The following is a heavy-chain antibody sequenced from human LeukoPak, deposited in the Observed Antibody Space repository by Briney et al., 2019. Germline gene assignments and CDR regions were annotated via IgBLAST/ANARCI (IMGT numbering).Heavy chain of an antibody. V-gene: IGHV3-74*01. Sequence: PGGSLRLSCTASGFNFSNYWMHWVRQAPGKGLAWVSRLNTGGNSTIYADSVKGRFIISRDNAKSTLYLQMSSLRADDTGVYYCTREGAYDSGPYGAGDYWGQGTLVSVSS. CDR1: GFNFSNYW. CDR3: TREGAYDSGPYGAGDY. D-gene: IGHD3-10*01. J-gene: IGHJ4*02. CDR2: LNTGGNST.